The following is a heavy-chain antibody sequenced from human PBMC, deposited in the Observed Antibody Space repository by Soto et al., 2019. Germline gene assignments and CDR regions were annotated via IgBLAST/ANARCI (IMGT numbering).Heavy chain of an antibody. J-gene: IGHJ6*02. CDR2: AYYRSKWYN. CDR1: GDSVSSNSAA. D-gene: IGHD5-18*01. CDR3: ARVNFKSLTMVTPYYHNGMDV. Sequence: QVQLQQSGPGLVKPSQTLSLTCAISGDSVSSNSAARDWIRQSPSRGLEWLGRAYYRSKWYNGYAVSVKSRIIINPDTSRNQISLHLSSVTPEDTAVYYCARVNFKSLTMVTPYYHNGMDVWGQGTTVTVSS. V-gene: IGHV6-1*01.